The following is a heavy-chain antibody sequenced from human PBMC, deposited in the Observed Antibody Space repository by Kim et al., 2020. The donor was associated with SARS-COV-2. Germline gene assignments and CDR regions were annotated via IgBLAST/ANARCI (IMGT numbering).Heavy chain of an antibody. Sequence: KGRFTISRNNAKNSLDLQMNSLRAEDAAVYYCARLVSFGVVITPWGWFDPWGQGTLVTVSS. V-gene: IGHV3-74*01. D-gene: IGHD3-3*01. CDR3: ARLVSFGVVITPWGWFDP. J-gene: IGHJ5*02.